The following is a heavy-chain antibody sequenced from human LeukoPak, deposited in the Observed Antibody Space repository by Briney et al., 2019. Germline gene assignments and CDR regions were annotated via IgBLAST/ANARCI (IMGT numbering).Heavy chain of an antibody. V-gene: IGHV4-30-2*01. J-gene: IGHJ6*02. CDR1: GGSISSGGYS. D-gene: IGHD6-19*01. CDR2: IYHSGST. CDR3: TRGIAVAGTPYYGMDV. Sequence: SQTLSLTCAVSGGSISSGGYSWSWIRQPPGKGLEWIGYIYHSGSTYYNPSLKSRVTISVDRSKNQFSLKLSSVTAADTAVYYCTRGIAVAGTPYYGMDVWGQGTTVTVSS.